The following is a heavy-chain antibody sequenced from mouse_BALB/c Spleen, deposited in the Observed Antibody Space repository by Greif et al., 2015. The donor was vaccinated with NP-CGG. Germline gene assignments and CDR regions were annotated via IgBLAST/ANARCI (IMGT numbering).Heavy chain of an antibody. J-gene: IGHJ3*01. CDR3: TRDRDYDPWFAY. D-gene: IGHD2-4*01. V-gene: IGHV5-6-4*01. CDR2: ISSGGSYT. Sequence: EVKLVESGGGLVKPGGSLKLSCAASGFTFSSYTMSWVRQTPEKRLEWVATISSGGSYTYYPDSVKGRFTISRDNAKNTLYLQMSSLKSEDTAMYYCTRDRDYDPWFAYWGQGTLVTVSA. CDR1: GFTFSSYT.